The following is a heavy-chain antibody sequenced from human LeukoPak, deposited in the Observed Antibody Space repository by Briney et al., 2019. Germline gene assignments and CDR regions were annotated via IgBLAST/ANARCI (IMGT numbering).Heavy chain of an antibody. V-gene: IGHV4-39*07. Sequence: SETLSLTCTVSGGSISSDNYYWGWIRQPPGKGLEWIGSMYYSGSTYYNPSLKSRVTMSVDTSKNQFSLKLSSVTAADTAVYYCARGIAAAGTESDFDFWGQGTLVTVSS. CDR2: MYYSGST. J-gene: IGHJ4*02. D-gene: IGHD6-13*01. CDR3: ARGIAAAGTESDFDF. CDR1: GGSISSDNYY.